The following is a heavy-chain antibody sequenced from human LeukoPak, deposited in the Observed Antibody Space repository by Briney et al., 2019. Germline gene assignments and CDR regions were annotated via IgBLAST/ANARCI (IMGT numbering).Heavy chain of an antibody. CDR3: ARDVRGRLPDAFDI. CDR1: GFTFSSYS. J-gene: IGHJ3*02. Sequence: GGSLRLSCGASGFTFSSYSMDWVRQAPGKGLEWVSYISSSSSPIYYADSVKGRFTISRDNAKNSLYLQMNSLGDEDTAVYYCARDVRGRLPDAFDIWGQGTMVTVSS. CDR2: ISSSSSPI. D-gene: IGHD2/OR15-2a*01. V-gene: IGHV3-48*02.